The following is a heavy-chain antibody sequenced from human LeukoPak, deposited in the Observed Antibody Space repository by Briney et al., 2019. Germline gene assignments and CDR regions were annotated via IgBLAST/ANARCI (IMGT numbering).Heavy chain of an antibody. Sequence: SETLSLTCTVSGASIGLYYWSWIRQPAGKGLEWIGRIYTSGTSNYSPSLKSRVTMSLDLSKNQLSLKLNSVTTADTAVYYCARDRAVPHYYYGMDVWGQGTTVTVSS. CDR1: GASIGLYY. V-gene: IGHV4-4*07. CDR2: IYTSGTS. D-gene: IGHD6-19*01. CDR3: ARDRAVPHYYYGMDV. J-gene: IGHJ6*02.